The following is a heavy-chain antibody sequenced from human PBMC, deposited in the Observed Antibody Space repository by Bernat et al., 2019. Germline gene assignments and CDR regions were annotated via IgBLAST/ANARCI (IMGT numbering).Heavy chain of an antibody. V-gene: IGHV4-61*01. D-gene: IGHD3-3*01. CDR1: GGSVSSGSYY. CDR3: ARGGTYYDFWSGYYKDDAFDI. Sequence: QVQLQESGPGLVKPSETLSLTCTVSGGSVSSGSYYWSWIRQPPGKGLEWIGYIYYSGSTNYNPSLKSRVTISVDTSKNQFSLKLSSVTAADTAVYYCARGGTYYDFWSGYYKDDAFDIWGQGTMVTVSS. J-gene: IGHJ3*02. CDR2: IYYSGST.